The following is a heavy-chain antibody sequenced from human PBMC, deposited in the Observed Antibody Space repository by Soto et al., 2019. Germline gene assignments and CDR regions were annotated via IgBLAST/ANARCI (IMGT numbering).Heavy chain of an antibody. D-gene: IGHD2-15*01. CDR2: IYYSGST. V-gene: IGHV4-31*03. Sequence: SETLSLTCTVSGGSISSGGYYWSWIRQHPGKGLEWIGYIYYSGSTYYNPSLKSRVTISVDTSKNQFSLKLSSVTAADTAVYYCARDVAPGYCSGGSCYTDAFDIWGQGTIVTVSS. J-gene: IGHJ3*02. CDR3: ARDVAPGYCSGGSCYTDAFDI. CDR1: GGSISSGGYY.